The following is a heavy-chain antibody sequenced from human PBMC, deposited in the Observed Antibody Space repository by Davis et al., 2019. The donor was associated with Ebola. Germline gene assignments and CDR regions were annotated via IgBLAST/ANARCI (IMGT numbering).Heavy chain of an antibody. CDR3: ARGWLRGGLDV. V-gene: IGHV6-1*01. CDR2: TYYSSKWYN. CDR1: GDSVSIGG. D-gene: IGHD5-18*01. Sequence: HSQTLSLTRAISGDSVSIGGWNWIRLSPSRGLEWLGRTYYSSKWYNDYAVSVKSRVSINPDTSKNQFSLQLNSVTPEDTALYYCARGWLRGGLDVWGEGTTVTVSS. J-gene: IGHJ6*04.